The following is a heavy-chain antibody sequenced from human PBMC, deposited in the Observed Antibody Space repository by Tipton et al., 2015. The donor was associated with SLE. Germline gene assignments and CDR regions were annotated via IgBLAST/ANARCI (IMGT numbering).Heavy chain of an antibody. CDR3: ARGKTFGGVIVTPFDY. D-gene: IGHD3-16*02. CDR1: GGSTRGYY. CDR2: IFHSGST. J-gene: IGHJ4*02. Sequence: LSLTCTVSGGSTRGYYWSWIRQPPGKGLEWIGYIFHSGSTNYNPSLKSRVTISVDTSKNQFSLNLSSVTAADTAVYYCARGKTFGGVIVTPFDYWGQGTLVTVSS. V-gene: IGHV4-59*08.